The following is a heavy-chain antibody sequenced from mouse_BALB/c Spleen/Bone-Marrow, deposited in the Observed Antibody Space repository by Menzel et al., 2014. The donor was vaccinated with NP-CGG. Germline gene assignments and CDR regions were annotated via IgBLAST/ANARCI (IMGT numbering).Heavy chain of an antibody. Sequence: EVQLQQSGPELVKPGASVKISCKASGHTFTDYNMHWVKQSHGKSLEWIGHIYPYNGGTGYNQKFKSKATLTVDNSSSTAYMELRSLTSEDSAVYYCARLGRDYWGQGTTLTVSS. CDR2: IYPYNGGT. CDR3: ARLGRDY. D-gene: IGHD4-1*01. CDR1: GHTFTDYN. J-gene: IGHJ2*01. V-gene: IGHV1S29*02.